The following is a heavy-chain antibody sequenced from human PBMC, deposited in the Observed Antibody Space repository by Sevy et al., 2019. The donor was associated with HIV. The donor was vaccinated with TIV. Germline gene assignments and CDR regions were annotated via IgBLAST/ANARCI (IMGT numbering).Heavy chain of an antibody. CDR2: IYPGGST. Sequence: SETLSLTCTVSGDSISSGLYYWSWIRQPAGKGLEWIGRIYPGGSTNYNPSLRGRVSISVDTSTNQFSLKLNPVTAADTAVYYCARDLPDYGDYGRFDPWGQGTLVTVSS. V-gene: IGHV4-61*02. J-gene: IGHJ5*02. D-gene: IGHD4-17*01. CDR3: ARDLPDYGDYGRFDP. CDR1: GDSISSGLYY.